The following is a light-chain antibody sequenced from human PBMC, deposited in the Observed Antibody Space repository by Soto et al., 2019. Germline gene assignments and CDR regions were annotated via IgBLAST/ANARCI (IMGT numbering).Light chain of an antibody. Sequence: DIVMTQSPDSLAVSLGERATINSKSSQSVLFRSNNKNYLAWYQQKPGQPPKLLIYWASTRESGVPDRFSGSGSGTDFTLTISSLQAEDVALYYCQQYYSLPLIFGGGTKVEIK. V-gene: IGKV4-1*01. CDR1: QSVLFRSNNKNY. J-gene: IGKJ4*01. CDR2: WAS. CDR3: QQYYSLPLI.